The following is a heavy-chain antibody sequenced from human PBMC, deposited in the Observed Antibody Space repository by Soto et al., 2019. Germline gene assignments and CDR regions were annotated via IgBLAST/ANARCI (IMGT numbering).Heavy chain of an antibody. CDR2: INSDGSST. CDR3: ARVPVPPYQWLVPHLDY. CDR1: GFTFSSYW. V-gene: IGHV3-74*01. D-gene: IGHD6-19*01. Sequence: EVQLVESGGGLVQPGGSLRLSCAASGFTFSSYWMHWVRQAPGKGLVWVSRINSDGSSTSYADSVKGRFTISRDNAKNTLYLQMNSLRAEDTAVYYCARVPVPPYQWLVPHLDYWGQGTLVTVSS. J-gene: IGHJ4*02.